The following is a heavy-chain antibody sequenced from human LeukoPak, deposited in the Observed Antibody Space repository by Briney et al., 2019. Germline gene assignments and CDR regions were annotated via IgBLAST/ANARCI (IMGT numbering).Heavy chain of an antibody. CDR3: AKKRGYSYGDPFDY. V-gene: IGHV3-23*01. Sequence: GGSLRLSCAASGFTFSSYGMSWVRQAPGKGLEWVSAINGGGGSTYYADSVKGRLTISRDNSKNTLYLQMNSLGAEDTAVYYCAKKRGYSYGDPFDYWGQGTLVTVSS. CDR1: GFTFSSYG. CDR2: INGGGGST. J-gene: IGHJ4*02. D-gene: IGHD5-12*01.